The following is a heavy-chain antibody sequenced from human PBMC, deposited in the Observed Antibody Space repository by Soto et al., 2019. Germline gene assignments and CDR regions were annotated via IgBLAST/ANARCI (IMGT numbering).Heavy chain of an antibody. CDR2: INHSGST. J-gene: IGHJ6*02. CDR3: ARRPGEIPLIWFGEFTQRYYYGMDV. Sequence: PSQTLSLTCAVYGGSFSDYYWSLIRQPPGKWLDWILEINHSGSTNYNPSLKSLVTISVDTSKNQFSLKLSSVNAADTAVYYCARRPGEIPLIWFGEFTQRYYYGMDVWGQGTTVTVPS. CDR1: GGSFSDYY. D-gene: IGHD3-10*01. V-gene: IGHV4-34*01.